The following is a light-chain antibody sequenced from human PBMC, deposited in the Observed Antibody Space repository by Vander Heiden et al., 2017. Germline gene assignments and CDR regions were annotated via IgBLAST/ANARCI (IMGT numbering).Light chain of an antibody. Sequence: QSAMTPAAFVSGSPGPSTTISCTGTSSDGGSYNLVSWYQQHPDNAPKLMRYEGSKRPSGVSNRVSGSKSGNTASLTISGLQAEDEAYYDCCSYAGIHTVVFGGGTKLTVL. CDR2: EGS. J-gene: IGLJ3*02. CDR1: SSDGGSYNL. V-gene: IGLV2-23*01. CDR3: CSYAGIHTVV.